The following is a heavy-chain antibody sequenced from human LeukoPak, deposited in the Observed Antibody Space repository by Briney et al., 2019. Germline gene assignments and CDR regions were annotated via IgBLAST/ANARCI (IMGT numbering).Heavy chain of an antibody. Sequence: PGGSLRLSCAASGFTFSSYAMHWVRQAPGKGLEWVAVISYDGSNKYYADSVKGRFTISRDNSENTVYLQMTSLRVEDTAEYYCAKTFYSGSGSELPHHWGQGTLVTVSS. V-gene: IGHV3-30-3*01. D-gene: IGHD3-10*01. CDR1: GFTFSSYA. CDR3: AKTFYSGSGSELPHH. J-gene: IGHJ1*01. CDR2: ISYDGSNK.